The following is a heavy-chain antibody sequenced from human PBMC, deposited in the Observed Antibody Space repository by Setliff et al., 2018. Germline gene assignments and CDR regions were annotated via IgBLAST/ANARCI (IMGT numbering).Heavy chain of an antibody. CDR2: VNDSGSA. CDR1: GGSFSGYF. Sequence: KLAETLSLTCDVFGGSFSGYFWAWTRQSPGKGLEWIGDVNDSGSANYKPSLKSRLTISRDTSKNQLSLNLSPVTAADTAVYYCARGRYYGSGSYSLWGQGTLVTVSS. D-gene: IGHD3-10*01. CDR3: ARGRYYGSGSYSL. V-gene: IGHV4-34*01. J-gene: IGHJ4*02.